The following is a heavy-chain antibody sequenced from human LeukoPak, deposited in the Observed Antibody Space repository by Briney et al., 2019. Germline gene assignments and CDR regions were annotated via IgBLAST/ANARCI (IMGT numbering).Heavy chain of an antibody. CDR3: TRERHYDSSGYLDY. CDR2: IRSKAYGGTT. V-gene: IGHV3-49*03. CDR1: GFTFGDYA. D-gene: IGHD3-22*01. Sequence: GGSLRLSCTAFGFTFGDYAMSWFRQAPGKGLEWVGFIRSKAYGGTTEYAASVKGRFTISRDDSKSIAYLQMNSLKTEDTAVYYCTRERHYDSSGYLDYWGQGTLVTVSS. J-gene: IGHJ4*02.